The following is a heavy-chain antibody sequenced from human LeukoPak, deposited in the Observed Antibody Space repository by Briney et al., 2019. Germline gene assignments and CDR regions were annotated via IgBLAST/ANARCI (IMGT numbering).Heavy chain of an antibody. CDR2: IYGGGDI. D-gene: IGHD1-26*01. CDR3: ARVLVGATTDAFDI. Sequence: GGSLRLSCAASGFTVMSNYMSWVRQSPGKGLEWVSVIYGGGDIYYTDSVKGRFTIPRDNSKNTLYLHMNSLRAEETAVYYCARVLVGATTDAFDIWGQGTMVTVSS. CDR1: GFTVMSNY. J-gene: IGHJ3*02. V-gene: IGHV3-53*01.